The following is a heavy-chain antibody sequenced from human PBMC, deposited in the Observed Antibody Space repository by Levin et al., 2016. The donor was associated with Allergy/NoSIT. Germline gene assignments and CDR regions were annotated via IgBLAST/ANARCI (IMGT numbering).Heavy chain of an antibody. D-gene: IGHD4-17*01. J-gene: IGHJ6*02. CDR3: AREGYGDYYYYYGMDV. CDR2: IKQDGSEK. V-gene: IGHV3-7*01. Sequence: VRQAPGKGLEWVANIKQDGSEKYYVDSVKGRFTISRDNAKNSLYLQMNSLRAEDTAVYYCAREGYGDYYYYYGMDVWGQGTTVTVSS.